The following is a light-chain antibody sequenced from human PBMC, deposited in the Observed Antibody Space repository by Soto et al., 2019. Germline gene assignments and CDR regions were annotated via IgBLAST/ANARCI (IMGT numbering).Light chain of an antibody. CDR2: EVS. J-gene: IGLJ1*01. Sequence: QAVVTQPASVSGSPGQSITISCTGTSSDVGGYNYVSWYQQHPGKAPKLMIYEVSNRPSGVSNRFSGSKSGNTASLTISGLQAEDEAVYYCSSYTSSSTRVFGTGTKVTVL. V-gene: IGLV2-14*01. CDR3: SSYTSSSTRV. CDR1: SSDVGGYNY.